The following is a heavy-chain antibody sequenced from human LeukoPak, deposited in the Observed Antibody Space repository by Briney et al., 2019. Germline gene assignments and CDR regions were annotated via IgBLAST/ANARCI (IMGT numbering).Heavy chain of an antibody. D-gene: IGHD2-2*01. CDR1: GGSISSGGYY. CDR2: IYYSGST. V-gene: IGHV4-31*03. CDR3: ARVVPDIVVVPAANGRRWFDP. J-gene: IGHJ5*02. Sequence: SETLSLTCTVSGGSISSGGYYWSWIRQHPGKGLEWIGYIYYSGSTYYNPSLKSRVTISVDTSKNQFSLKLSSVTAADTAVYYCARVVPDIVVVPAANGRRWFDPWGQGTLVTVSS.